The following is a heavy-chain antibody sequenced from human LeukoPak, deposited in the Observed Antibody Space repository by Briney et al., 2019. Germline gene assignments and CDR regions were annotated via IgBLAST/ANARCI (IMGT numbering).Heavy chain of an antibody. CDR1: GDSFSSYQ. J-gene: IGHJ6*03. CDR3: ARAASGDAVDYYGSGRRFYSYYMDV. CDR2: ISASGTT. V-gene: IGHV4-4*07. Sequence: SETLSLTCIVSGDSFSSYQWSWVRQPAGKGLEWIGRISASGTTSSNPALKSRVTMSVDSSKKQFSLNLSSVTAADTAVYYCARAASGDAVDYYGSGRRFYSYYMDVWGKGTTVTISS. D-gene: IGHD3-10*01.